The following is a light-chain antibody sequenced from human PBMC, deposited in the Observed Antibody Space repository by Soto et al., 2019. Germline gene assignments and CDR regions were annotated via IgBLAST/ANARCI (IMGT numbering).Light chain of an antibody. J-gene: IGKJ5*01. CDR2: DTS. CDR3: QQYNNWPFS. Sequence: EISMTQFPSILSASPGGGATLSCRAAQDVTTNFAWCQLRRGQPPRLLIYDTSTRDTGVPARFSGSGSGTEFTLTISGLQSEDFALYFCQQYNNWPFSFGPGTRLEIK. CDR1: QDVTTN. V-gene: IGKV3-15*01.